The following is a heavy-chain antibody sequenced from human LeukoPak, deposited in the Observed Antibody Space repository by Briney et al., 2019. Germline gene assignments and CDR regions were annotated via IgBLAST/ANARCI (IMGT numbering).Heavy chain of an antibody. D-gene: IGHD3-16*01. CDR2: SNLHGTTV. CDR3: ASAFTYVRLGDH. CDR1: GLTFSEYW. V-gene: IGHV3-74*01. Sequence: GGSLRLSCVVSGLTFSEYWMHWVRQAPGKGLVWVARSNLHGTTVDYADSVKGRFTISRDNANNTLFLQMNSLRAEDTAVYYCASAFTYVRLGDHWGQGTLVTVSS. J-gene: IGHJ4*02.